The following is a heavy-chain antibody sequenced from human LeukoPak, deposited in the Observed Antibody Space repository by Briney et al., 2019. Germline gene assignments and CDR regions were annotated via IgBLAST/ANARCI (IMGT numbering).Heavy chain of an antibody. D-gene: IGHD3-3*01. J-gene: IGHJ3*02. CDR2: IYWDDDK. CDR1: GFSLSSTGVG. CDR3: AHNLMEWGGYWLLFDI. Sequence: SGPTLVNPTQTLTLTCTFSGFSLSSTGVGVGWIRQPPGKALEWLALIYWDDDKRYSPSLKSRLTITKDTSKNQVVLTMTNMDPVDTATYYCAHNLMEWGGYWLLFDIWGQGTMVTVSS. V-gene: IGHV2-5*02.